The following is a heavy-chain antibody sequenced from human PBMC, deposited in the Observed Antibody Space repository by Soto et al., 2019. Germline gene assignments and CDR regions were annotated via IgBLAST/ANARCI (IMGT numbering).Heavy chain of an antibody. J-gene: IGHJ4*02. CDR2: ISYDGTNR. V-gene: IGHV3-30*04. D-gene: IGHD5-12*01. Sequence: SGGSLRLSCVASGFSFSNYAIHWVRQAPGKGLEWVSVISYDGTNRFYGESVKGRFTISRDNSLKTVYLQMSSLIPEDTAIYYCARGLRPRGYNFYFWGQGVLVTVSS. CDR3: ARGLRPRGYNFYF. CDR1: GFSFSNYA.